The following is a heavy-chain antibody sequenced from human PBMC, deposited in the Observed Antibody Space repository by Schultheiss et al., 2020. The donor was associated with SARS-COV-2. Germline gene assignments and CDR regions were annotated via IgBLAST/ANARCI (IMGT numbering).Heavy chain of an antibody. D-gene: IGHD4-11*01. CDR1: GFTVSSNY. CDR3: ARSLYSKSRYYFDY. V-gene: IGHV3-66*03. Sequence: GGSLRLSCAASGFTVSSNYMSWVRQAPGKGLEWVSVIYSCGSTYYADSVKGRFTISRDNAKNSLYLQMNSLRAEDTAVYYCARSLYSKSRYYFDYWGQGSLVTVSS. CDR2: IYSCGST. J-gene: IGHJ4*02.